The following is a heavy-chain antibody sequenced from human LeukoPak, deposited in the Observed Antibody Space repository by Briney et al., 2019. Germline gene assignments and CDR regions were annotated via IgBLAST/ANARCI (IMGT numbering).Heavy chain of an antibody. Sequence: GGSLRLSCAASGFTFSSYSMNWVRQAPGKGLEWVSSISSSSSYIYYADSVKGRFTISRDNSKNTLYLQMNSLRAEDTAVYYCAKEILFGGFNRYWGQGTLVTVSS. CDR2: ISSSSSYI. CDR3: AKEILFGGFNRY. J-gene: IGHJ4*02. V-gene: IGHV3-21*04. D-gene: IGHD2-15*01. CDR1: GFTFSSYS.